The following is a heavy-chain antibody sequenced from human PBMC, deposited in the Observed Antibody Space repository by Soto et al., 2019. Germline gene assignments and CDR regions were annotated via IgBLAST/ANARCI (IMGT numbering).Heavy chain of an antibody. CDR1: GFPFRSYV. V-gene: IGHV3-23*01. D-gene: IGHD4-4*01. CDR3: AKDSNKYSSSLRGRYFDY. J-gene: IGHJ4*02. Sequence: VGSLRLSCAASGFPFRSYVMSWVRQAPGKGLEWVSGISGGGSNTFYADSVKGRFTISRDNSKNTLLLQTNSLGAEDTAVYYCAKDSNKYSSSLRGRYFDYWGQGIGVTVSS. CDR2: ISGGGSNT.